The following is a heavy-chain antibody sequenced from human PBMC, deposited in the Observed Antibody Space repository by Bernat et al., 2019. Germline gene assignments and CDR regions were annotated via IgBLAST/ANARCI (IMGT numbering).Heavy chain of an antibody. CDR2: ISYDGSKK. CDR3: AKGSAFWSGYYDY. CDR1: GFTFSSYA. J-gene: IGHJ4*02. V-gene: IGHV3-30-3*01. D-gene: IGHD3-3*01. Sequence: QVQLVESGGGVVQPGRSLRLSCAASGFTFSSYAMHWVRQAPGKGLEWVAVISYDGSKKYYADSVKGRFTISRDNSKNTLYLQMNSLRAEDTAVYYCAKGSAFWSGYYDYWGQGTLVTVSS.